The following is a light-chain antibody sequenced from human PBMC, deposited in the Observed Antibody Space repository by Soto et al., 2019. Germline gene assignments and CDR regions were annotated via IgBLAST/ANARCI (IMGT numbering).Light chain of an antibody. J-gene: IGLJ1*01. CDR1: SSDVGGYNY. Sequence: QSVLTQPASVSGSPGQSITISCTGTSSDVGGYNYVAWYQQHPGKAPKLIIYDVSNRPSGVSNRFSGSKSGNTASLTISGLQAEDEADYYCHSYTSSSTYVFGTGTQLTVL. CDR2: DVS. V-gene: IGLV2-14*01. CDR3: HSYTSSSTYV.